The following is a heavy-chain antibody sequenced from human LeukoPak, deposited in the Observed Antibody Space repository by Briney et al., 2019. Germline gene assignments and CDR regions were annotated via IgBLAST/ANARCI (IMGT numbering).Heavy chain of an antibody. J-gene: IGHJ3*02. V-gene: IGHV4-4*07. D-gene: IGHD1-26*01. CDR3: ARGVVGAPDAFDI. Sequence: PSETLSLTCTISGGSISNYYWSWIRQPAGKGLEWIGRFYARGITNYNPSLKSRVTISVDTSKNQFSLKLSSVTAADTAVYYCARGVVGAPDAFDIWGQGTMVTVSS. CDR2: FYARGIT. CDR1: GGSISNYY.